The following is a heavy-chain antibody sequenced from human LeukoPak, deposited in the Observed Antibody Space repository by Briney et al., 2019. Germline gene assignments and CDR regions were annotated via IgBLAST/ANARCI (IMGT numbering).Heavy chain of an antibody. V-gene: IGHV3-48*01. CDR3: ARRGAVADY. J-gene: IGHJ4*02. Sequence: GGSLRLSCAASGFTFSSYSMNWVRQAPGKGLEWVSYITYSGSTIYYADSVKGRFTISRDNAKNSLYLQMNSLRAEDTAVYYCARRGAVADYWGQGALVTVSS. D-gene: IGHD6-19*01. CDR2: ITYSGSTI. CDR1: GFTFSSYS.